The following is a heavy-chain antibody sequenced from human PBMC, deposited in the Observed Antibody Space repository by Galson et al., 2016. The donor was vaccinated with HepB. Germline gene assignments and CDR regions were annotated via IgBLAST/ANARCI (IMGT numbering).Heavy chain of an antibody. CDR1: GGSISSSSYY. Sequence: SETLSLTCTVSGGSISSSSYYWGWIRRPPGKGLEYIGSIYYSGSTYYDPSLKSRVTISVDASKNQFSLRLTSVTAADTAVYYCARNPGSTNHPYYLDYWGQGTLVTVSS. D-gene: IGHD1-14*01. CDR2: IYYSGST. CDR3: ARNPGSTNHPYYLDY. V-gene: IGHV4-39*01. J-gene: IGHJ4*02.